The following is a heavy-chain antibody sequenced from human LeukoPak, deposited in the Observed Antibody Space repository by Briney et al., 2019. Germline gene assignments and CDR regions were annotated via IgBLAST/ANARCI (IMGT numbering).Heavy chain of an antibody. D-gene: IGHD2-2*02. CDR2: IIPIFGTA. CDR1: GGTFSSYA. Sequence: SVKVSCKASGGTFSSYAISWVRQAPGQGLEWMGGIIPIFGTANYAQKFQGRVTITADESTSTAYMELSSLRSEDTAVYYRARDHCSSTSCYTWNWFDPWGQGTLVTVSS. CDR3: ARDHCSSTSCYTWNWFDP. J-gene: IGHJ5*02. V-gene: IGHV1-69*01.